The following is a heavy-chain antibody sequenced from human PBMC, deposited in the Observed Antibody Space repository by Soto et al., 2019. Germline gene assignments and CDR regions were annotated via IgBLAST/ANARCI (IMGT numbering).Heavy chain of an antibody. J-gene: IGHJ4*02. CDR1: GGSFSNFY. V-gene: IGHV4-34*01. Sequence: SETLSLTCAVYGGSFSNFYWSWIRQAPGKGLEWVGEINHGGSANYNPSLKSRVTISLDTSKNQFFLILSSVTAADTAVYYCAPVRQFDKFFSLWGQGTPVTVSS. CDR2: INHGGSA. CDR3: APVRQFDKFFSL. D-gene: IGHD3-3*01.